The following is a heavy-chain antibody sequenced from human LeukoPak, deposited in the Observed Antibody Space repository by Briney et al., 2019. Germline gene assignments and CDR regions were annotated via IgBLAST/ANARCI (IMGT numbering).Heavy chain of an antibody. CDR3: ARGDYGDYGAYFDY. D-gene: IGHD4-17*01. Sequence: GGSLRLSCAASGFTFSSYGMTWVRQAPGKGLEWVSYISSSGSTIYYADSVKGRFTISRDNAKNSLYLQMNSLRAEDTAVYYCARGDYGDYGAYFDYWGQGTLVTVSS. J-gene: IGHJ4*02. CDR2: ISSSGSTI. V-gene: IGHV3-48*04. CDR1: GFTFSSYG.